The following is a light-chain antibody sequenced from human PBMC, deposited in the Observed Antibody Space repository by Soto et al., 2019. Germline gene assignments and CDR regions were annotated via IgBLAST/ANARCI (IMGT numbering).Light chain of an antibody. J-gene: IGKJ1*01. CDR2: GAS. Sequence: EIVLTQSPGTLSLSPGDRATLSCRASQSVTGSYLAWYQHKPGQAPSLLIYGASSRATGIPNRFSGSGSGTDFTLTISGLEPEDFVVYYCQQYGTSPRSFGQGTKVEIK. CDR1: QSVTGSY. CDR3: QQYGTSPRS. V-gene: IGKV3-20*01.